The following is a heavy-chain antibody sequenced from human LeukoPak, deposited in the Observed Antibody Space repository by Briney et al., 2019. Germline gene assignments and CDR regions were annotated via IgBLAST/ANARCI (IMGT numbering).Heavy chain of an antibody. J-gene: IGHJ4*02. CDR1: GFTVTTNY. Sequence: GGSLRLSCAVSGFTVTTNYMNWVRQAPGKGLEWVSVIYSGGSTNYADTVKGRFTISRDNSKNTLYLQMNSLRAEDTAVYYCGYYGSGSYHYFDYWGQGTLVTVSS. CDR2: IYSGGST. V-gene: IGHV3-53*01. CDR3: GYYGSGSYHYFDY. D-gene: IGHD3-10*01.